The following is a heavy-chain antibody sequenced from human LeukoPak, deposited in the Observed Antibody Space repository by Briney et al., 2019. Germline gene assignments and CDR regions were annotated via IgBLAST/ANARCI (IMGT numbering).Heavy chain of an antibody. J-gene: IGHJ6*03. V-gene: IGHV3-48*01. CDR1: GFTFSSYS. CDR3: ARDLGGRYYDMDV. CDR2: IGSSSIIK. D-gene: IGHD3-16*01. Sequence: GGSLRLSCAASGFTFSSYSMNWGRQAPGKGLEWISYIGSSSIIKYYADSVKGRFTISRDNAKNSLYLHMNSLRAEDTAVYYCARDLGGRYYDMDVWGKGTTVTVSS.